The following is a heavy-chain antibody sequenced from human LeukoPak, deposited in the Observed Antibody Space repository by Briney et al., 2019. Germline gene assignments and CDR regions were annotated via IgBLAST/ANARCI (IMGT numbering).Heavy chain of an antibody. J-gene: IGHJ4*02. V-gene: IGHV3-43*01. CDR3: AKDLWKFGDDVRDTAFDY. Sequence: GGSPRLSCAASGFSFDDYNMHWVRQAPGKGLEWVGLVSRNGDRTYYADSVRGRFAISRDNSHHSVYLQMDSLGSEDSALYYCAKDLWKFGDDVRDTAFDYWGRGTLVTVSS. CDR2: VSRNGDRT. D-gene: IGHD3-16*01. CDR1: GFSFDDYN.